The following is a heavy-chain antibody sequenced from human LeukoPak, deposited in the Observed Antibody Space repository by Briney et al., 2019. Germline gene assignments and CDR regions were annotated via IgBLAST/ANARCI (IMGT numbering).Heavy chain of an antibody. V-gene: IGHV3-23*01. CDR1: GFTLRNYG. Sequence: GGSLRLSCAASGFTLRNYGMNWGRQAPGKGLEWVSGIRGGGDRANYAASVKGRFTISRDKSKTTLYLHMNSLRAEDTAEYSCAKGHYAGGPYYYFDYWGRGTLVTVSS. CDR2: IRGGGDRA. J-gene: IGHJ4*02. D-gene: IGHD2-2*01. CDR3: AKGHYAGGPYYYFDY.